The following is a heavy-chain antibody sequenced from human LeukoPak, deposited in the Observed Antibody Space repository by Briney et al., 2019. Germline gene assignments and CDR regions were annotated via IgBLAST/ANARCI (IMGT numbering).Heavy chain of an antibody. CDR2: IGTAGDP. Sequence: PGGSLRLSCAASGFTFSSYDMHWVRQATGKGLEWVSAIGTAGDPYYPGSVKGRFTISRENAKNSLYLQMNSLRAEDTAVYYCAKVGYSDWLGYFDYWGQGTLVTVSS. CDR3: AKVGYSDWLGYFDY. V-gene: IGHV3-13*05. CDR1: GFTFSSYD. J-gene: IGHJ4*02. D-gene: IGHD3-9*01.